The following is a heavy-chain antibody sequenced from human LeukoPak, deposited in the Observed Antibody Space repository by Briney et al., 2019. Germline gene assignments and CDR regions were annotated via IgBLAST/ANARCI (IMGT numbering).Heavy chain of an antibody. V-gene: IGHV3-30-3*01. J-gene: IGHJ4*02. Sequence: GGSLRLSCAASGFTFSSYAMSWVRQAPGKGLEWVAVISYDGSNKYYADSVKGRFTISRDNSKNTLYLQMNSLRAEDTAVYYCARGEDFDYWGQGTLVTVSS. D-gene: IGHD1-26*01. CDR3: ARGEDFDY. CDR1: GFTFSSYA. CDR2: ISYDGSNK.